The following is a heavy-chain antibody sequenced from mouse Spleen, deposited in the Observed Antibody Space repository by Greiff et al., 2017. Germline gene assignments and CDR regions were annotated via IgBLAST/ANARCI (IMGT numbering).Heavy chain of an antibody. D-gene: IGHD1-2*01. Sequence: VQLKESGAELVRPGASVKLSCTASGFNIKDYYMHWVKQRPEQGLEWIGRIDPEDGDTEYDPKFQGKATMTADTSSKTAYLQLSSLTSEDTAVYYCTTAPTATSDYWGQGTTLTVSS. V-gene: IGHV14-1*01. CDR1: GFNIKDYY. CDR2: IDPEDGDT. CDR3: TTAPTATSDY. J-gene: IGHJ2*01.